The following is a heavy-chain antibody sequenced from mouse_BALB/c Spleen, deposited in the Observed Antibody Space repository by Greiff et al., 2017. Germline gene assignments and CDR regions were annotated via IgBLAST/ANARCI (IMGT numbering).Heavy chain of an antibody. CDR1: GFNIKDTY. J-gene: IGHJ3*01. Sequence: VHVKQSGAELVKPGASVKLSCTASGFNIKDTYMHWVKQRPEQGLEWIGRIDPANGNTKYDPKFQGKATITADTSSNTAYLQLSSLTSEDTAVYYCARGGYDYDGDAYWGQGTLVTVSA. CDR2: IDPANGNT. D-gene: IGHD2-4*01. V-gene: IGHV14-3*02. CDR3: ARGGYDYDGDAY.